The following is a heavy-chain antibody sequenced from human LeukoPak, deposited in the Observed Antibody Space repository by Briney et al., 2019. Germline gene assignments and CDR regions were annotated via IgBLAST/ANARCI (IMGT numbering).Heavy chain of an antibody. J-gene: IGHJ5*02. CDR3: ARVPDVGTTARDGWFDP. D-gene: IGHD1-1*01. Sequence: SETLSLTCTVSGGSISSGGYYWGWIRQHPGKGLEWIGYIYYSGSTYYNPSLKSRVTISVDTSKNQFSLKLSSVTAADTAVYYCARVPDVGTTARDGWFDPWGQGTLVTVSS. CDR1: GGSISSGGYY. V-gene: IGHV4-31*03. CDR2: IYYSGST.